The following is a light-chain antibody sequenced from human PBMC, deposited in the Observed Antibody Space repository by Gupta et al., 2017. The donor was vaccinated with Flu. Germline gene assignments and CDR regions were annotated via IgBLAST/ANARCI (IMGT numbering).Light chain of an antibody. V-gene: IGLV2-14*01. CDR1: SSDVGGYNY. CDR2: EVS. Sequence: SALTQPASVSGSPGQSLTISCTGTSSDVGGYNYVSWYQQHPGKAPKLMIYEVSNRPSGVSNRFSGSKSGNTASLTICGLQAEDEADYYCSSDTSSSNLVFGGGTKLTVL. J-gene: IGLJ3*02. CDR3: SSDTSSSNLV.